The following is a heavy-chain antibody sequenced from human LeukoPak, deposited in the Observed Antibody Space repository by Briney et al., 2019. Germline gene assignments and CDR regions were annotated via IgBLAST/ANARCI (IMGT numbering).Heavy chain of an antibody. D-gene: IGHD1-26*01. Sequence: PGGSLRLSCAASGLNVSRNYMSWVRQAPGKGLEWVSLLYSGSSTYYADSVRGRFTISRDKSKNTLFLQMNSLRAEDTAVYFCATVGANTRGLPFDIWGQGTMVTVSS. CDR1: GLNVSRNY. J-gene: IGHJ3*02. CDR3: ATVGANTRGLPFDI. V-gene: IGHV3-66*01. CDR2: LYSGSST.